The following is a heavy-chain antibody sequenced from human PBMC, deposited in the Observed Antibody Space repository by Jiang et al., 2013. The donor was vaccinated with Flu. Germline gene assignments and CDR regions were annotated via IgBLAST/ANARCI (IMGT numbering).Heavy chain of an antibody. D-gene: IGHD3-10*01. CDR1: GFTFSSYA. CDR3: ARSTRGLLWFGELFV. Sequence: VVQPGRSLRLSCAASGFTFSSYAIALGPPGSRQGAGVGAVISYDGSNKYYADSVKGRFTISRDNSKNTLYLQMNSLRAEDTAVYYCARSTRGLLWFGELFVWGQGTLVTVSS. CDR2: ISYDGSNK. J-gene: IGHJ4*02. V-gene: IGHV3-30-3*01.